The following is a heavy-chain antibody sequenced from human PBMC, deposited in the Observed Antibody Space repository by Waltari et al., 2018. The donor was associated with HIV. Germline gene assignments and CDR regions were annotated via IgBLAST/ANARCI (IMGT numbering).Heavy chain of an antibody. CDR3: ARVPDRSGYQRYAMDV. V-gene: IGHV1-69*01. CDR2: IIPLFGEA. D-gene: IGHD3-22*01. J-gene: IGHJ6*02. CDR1: GGTVRSSD. Sequence: QVQLVQSGDEVRKPGSSVKVSCKASGGTVRSSDISWVRQAPGQGLEWMGAIIPLFGEANYAQKFQGRLTITAYESTSTAYMELSSLRSEDTTVYYCARVPDRSGYQRYAMDVWGQGTTVTVS.